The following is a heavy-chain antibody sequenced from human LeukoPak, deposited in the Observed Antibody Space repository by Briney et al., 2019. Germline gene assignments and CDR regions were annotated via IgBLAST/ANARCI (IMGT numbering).Heavy chain of an antibody. J-gene: IGHJ4*02. CDR2: ISGTGRST. CDR1: GFTLSNSA. D-gene: IGHD1-7*01. V-gene: IGHV3-23*01. CDR3: ARDLLPSPRTGTTIDY. Sequence: GGSLRLSCAAPGFTLSNSAMSWVRQAPGKGLEWVATISGTGRSTYFADSVKGRFSICRDNSKNTLYLQMNSLRAEDTAVYHCARDLLPSPRTGTTIDYWGQGTLVTVSS.